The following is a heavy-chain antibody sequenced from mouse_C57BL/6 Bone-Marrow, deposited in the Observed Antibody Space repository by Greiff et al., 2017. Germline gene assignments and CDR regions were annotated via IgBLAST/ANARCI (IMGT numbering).Heavy chain of an antibody. CDR1: GYAFTNYL. J-gene: IGHJ3*01. V-gene: IGHV1-54*01. CDR2: INPGSGGT. CDR3: ARTKNWDSWFAY. Sequence: QVQLQQSGAELVRPGTSVKVSCKASGYAFTNYLIEWVKQRPGQGLEWIGVINPGSGGTNYNEKFKGKATLTADKSSSTAYMQLSSLTSEDSAVYFCARTKNWDSWFAYWDRGTRVTVSA. D-gene: IGHD4-1*01.